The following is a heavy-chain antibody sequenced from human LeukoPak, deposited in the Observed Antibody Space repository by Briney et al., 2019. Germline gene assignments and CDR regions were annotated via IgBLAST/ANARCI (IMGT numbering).Heavy chain of an antibody. CDR3: ARHPIAAAGTNYYYYGMDV. CDR2: IYTSGST. Sequence: KPSETLSLTCTVSGGSISSYYWSWIRQPAGKGLEWIGRIYTSGSTNYNPSLKSRVTMSVDTSKNQFSLKLSSVTAADTAVYYCARHPIAAAGTNYYYYGMDVWGQGTTVTVSS. V-gene: IGHV4-4*07. J-gene: IGHJ6*02. D-gene: IGHD6-13*01. CDR1: GGSISSYY.